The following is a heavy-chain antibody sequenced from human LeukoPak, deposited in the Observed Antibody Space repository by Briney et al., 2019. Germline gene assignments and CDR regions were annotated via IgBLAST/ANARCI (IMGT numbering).Heavy chain of an antibody. J-gene: IGHJ4*02. CDR3: AKDGGGYCSGGSCYYFDY. D-gene: IGHD2-15*01. V-gene: IGHV3-66*01. CDR1: GFTVSSNY. CDR2: IYSGGST. Sequence: GGSLRLSCAASGFTVSSNYMSWVRQAPGKGLEWVSVIYSGGSTYYADSVKGRFTISRDNSKNTLYLQMNSLRAEDTAVYYCAKDGGGYCSGGSCYYFDYWGQGTLVTVSS.